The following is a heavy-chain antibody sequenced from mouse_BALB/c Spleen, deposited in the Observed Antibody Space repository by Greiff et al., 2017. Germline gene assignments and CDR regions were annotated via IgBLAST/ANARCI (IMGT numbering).Heavy chain of an antibody. CDR2: ISNGGGST. J-gene: IGHJ4*01. D-gene: IGHD2-4*01. CDR1: GFTFSSYT. Sequence: EVMLVESGGGLVQPGGSLKLSCAASGFTFSSYTMSWVRQTPEKRLEWVAYISNGGGSTYYPDTVKGRFTISRDNAKNTLYLQMSSLKSEDTAMYYCARRMITTKGSAMDYWGQGTSVTVSS. V-gene: IGHV5-12-2*01. CDR3: ARRMITTKGSAMDY.